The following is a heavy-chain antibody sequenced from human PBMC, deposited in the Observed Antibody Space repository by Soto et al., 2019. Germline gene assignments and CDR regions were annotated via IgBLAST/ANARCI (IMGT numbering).Heavy chain of an antibody. D-gene: IGHD1-1*01. CDR2: IKQDGSEK. CDR3: ARYSNWNRLCGY. Sequence: EVQLVESGGGLVQPGGSLRLSCAASGFTFSSYWMSWVRQAPGKGLEWVANIKQDGSEKYYVDSVKGRFTISRDNAKNSLYLQMHSLRADDTAVYSCARYSNWNRLCGYWGQGTLVTVSS. CDR1: GFTFSSYW. V-gene: IGHV3-7*03. J-gene: IGHJ4*02.